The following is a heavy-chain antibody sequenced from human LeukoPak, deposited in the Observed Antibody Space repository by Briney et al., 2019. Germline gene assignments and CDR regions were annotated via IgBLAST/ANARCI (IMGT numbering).Heavy chain of an antibody. CDR2: IYYRGST. J-gene: IGHJ3*02. V-gene: IGHV4-59*01. CDR3: ARDGNSGAFDI. Sequence: PSETLSLTCTVSGGSISSYYWSWIRQPPGKGLEWIGYIYYRGSTNYNPSLKSRVTISVDTSKNQFSLKLSSVTAADAAVYYCARDGNSGAFDIWGQGTMVTVSS. D-gene: IGHD3-10*01. CDR1: GGSISSYY.